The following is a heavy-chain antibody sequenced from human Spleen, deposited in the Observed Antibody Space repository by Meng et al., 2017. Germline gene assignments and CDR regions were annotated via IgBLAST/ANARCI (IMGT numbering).Heavy chain of an antibody. CDR2: ISAYTGNR. J-gene: IGHJ4*02. Sequence: QVHLAQSGAEVKKPGASVKVSCKASGYTFTNSGFHWVRQAPGQGLEWMGWISAYTGNRNSAQKYQDRLTMTTDASTTTAFMELTSLRFDDTAVYYCARGGDYGGIDYWGQGTLVTVSS. V-gene: IGHV1-18*01. CDR3: ARGGDYGGIDY. CDR1: GYTFTNSG. D-gene: IGHD4-23*01.